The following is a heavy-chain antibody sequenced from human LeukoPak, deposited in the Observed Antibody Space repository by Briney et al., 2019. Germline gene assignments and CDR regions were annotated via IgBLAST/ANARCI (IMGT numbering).Heavy chain of an antibody. V-gene: IGHV5-51*01. J-gene: IGHJ6*02. Sequence: GESLKISCKGSGYSFTSYWIGWVRQMPGKGLEWMGIIYPGDSDTRYSPSFQGQVTISADKSISTAYLQWSSLKASDTAMYYCARHRGGGYSGYDLSMRVDVWGQGTTVTVSS. D-gene: IGHD5-12*01. CDR2: IYPGDSDT. CDR1: GYSFTSYW. CDR3: ARHRGGGYSGYDLSMRVDV.